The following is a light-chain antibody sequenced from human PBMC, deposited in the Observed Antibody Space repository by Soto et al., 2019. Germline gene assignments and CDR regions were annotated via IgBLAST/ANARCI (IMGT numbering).Light chain of an antibody. CDR2: GAS. Sequence: EIVLTQSPGTLSLSPGERATLSCRASQSVSSSYLAWYQQKPGQAPRLLIYGASSRATGIPDRFSGSGSGTDFTLTISRLEPEDFAVHYCQQDGSSPGTFGQGTKVEIK. V-gene: IGKV3-20*01. J-gene: IGKJ1*01. CDR1: QSVSSSY. CDR3: QQDGSSPGT.